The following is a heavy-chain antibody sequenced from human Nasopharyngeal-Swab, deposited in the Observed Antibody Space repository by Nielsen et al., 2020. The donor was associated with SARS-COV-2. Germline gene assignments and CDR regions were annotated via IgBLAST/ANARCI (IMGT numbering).Heavy chain of an antibody. J-gene: IGHJ5*02. CDR2: ISSSSSTI. V-gene: IGHV3-48*04. D-gene: IGHD3-3*01. CDR3: ARSPSARKSTIFGVHDTYWLDP. Sequence: GESLKISCAASGFTFSSYSMNWVRQAPGMGLEWVSYISSSSSTIYYTDSVKGRFTVSRDNAKNSLYLQMSSLRAEDTAVYYCARSPSARKSTIFGVHDTYWLDPWGQGTLVTVSS. CDR1: GFTFSSYS.